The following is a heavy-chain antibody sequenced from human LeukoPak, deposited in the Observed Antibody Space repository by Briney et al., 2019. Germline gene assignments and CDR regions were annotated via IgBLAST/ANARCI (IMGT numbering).Heavy chain of an antibody. Sequence: GGSLRLSCAASGFTFSSYWMHWVRQAPGKGLVWVSRINSDGSSTSYADSVKGRFTISRDNSKNTVYLQMNSLRAEDTAVYYCAKEPRVATIEIFDYWGQGTLVTVSS. V-gene: IGHV3-74*01. J-gene: IGHJ4*02. D-gene: IGHD5-12*01. CDR1: GFTFSSYW. CDR2: INSDGSST. CDR3: AKEPRVATIEIFDY.